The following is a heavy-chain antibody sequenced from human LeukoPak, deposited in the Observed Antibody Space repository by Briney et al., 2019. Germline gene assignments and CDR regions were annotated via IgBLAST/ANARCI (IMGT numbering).Heavy chain of an antibody. Sequence: ASVKVSCKASGYTFTGYCMHWVRQAPGQGLEWMGWINPNSGGTNYAQKFQGRVTMTRDTSISTAYMELSRLRSDDTAVYYCARDQARNLGDDYWGQGTLVTVSS. CDR1: GYTFTGYC. J-gene: IGHJ4*02. CDR2: INPNSGGT. D-gene: IGHD3-16*01. V-gene: IGHV1-2*02. CDR3: ARDQARNLGDDY.